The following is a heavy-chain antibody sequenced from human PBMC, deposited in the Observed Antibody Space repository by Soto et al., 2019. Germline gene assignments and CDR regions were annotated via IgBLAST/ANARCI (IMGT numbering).Heavy chain of an antibody. V-gene: IGHV3-23*01. CDR2: ISGGGDAT. D-gene: IGHD3-10*01. Sequence: EVQLLDSGGGLVQPGGSLRLSCAASGFTFSGYALTWVRQAPGKGLEWVSAISGGGDATFYADSVKGRFTISRDNSKNTLYLQMNTLRAEDTDVYYCARNGSGSTGRRDLWYCDLWGRGTLITVSS. CDR3: ARNGSGSTGRRDLWYCDL. CDR1: GFTFSGYA. J-gene: IGHJ2*01.